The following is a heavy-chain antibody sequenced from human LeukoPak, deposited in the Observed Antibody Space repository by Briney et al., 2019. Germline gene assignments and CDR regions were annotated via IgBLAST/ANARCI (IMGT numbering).Heavy chain of an antibody. J-gene: IGHJ4*02. V-gene: IGHV3-43*01. D-gene: IGHD3-3*01. CDR3: AKDVIKRPYDFWSGYLDY. Sequence: PGGSLRLSCAASGFTFDDYTMHWVRQAPGKGLEWVSLISWDGGSTYYADSVKGRFTISRDNSKNSLYLQMNSLRTEDTALYYCAKDVIKRPYDFWSGYLDYWGQGTLVTVSS. CDR1: GFTFDDYT. CDR2: ISWDGGST.